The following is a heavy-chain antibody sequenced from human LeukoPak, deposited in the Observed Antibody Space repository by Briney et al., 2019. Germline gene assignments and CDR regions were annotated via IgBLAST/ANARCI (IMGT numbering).Heavy chain of an antibody. Sequence: ASVKVSCKASGYTFTSYYMHWVRQAPGQGLEWMGIINPSGGSTSYVQKFQGRVTMTRDMSTSTVYMELSSLRSEDTAVYYCARGGGPNWGEVYNWFDPWGQGTLVTVSS. CDR2: INPSGGST. CDR3: ARGGGPNWGEVYNWFDP. D-gene: IGHD7-27*01. CDR1: GYTFTSYY. J-gene: IGHJ5*02. V-gene: IGHV1-46*01.